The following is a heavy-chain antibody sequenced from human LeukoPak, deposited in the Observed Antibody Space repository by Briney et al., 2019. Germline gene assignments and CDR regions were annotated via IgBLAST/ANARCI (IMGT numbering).Heavy chain of an antibody. CDR2: FYHSGST. J-gene: IGHJ4*02. CDR3: ARGLGTSAVDY. CDR1: GYSISSGYY. Sequence: SETLSLTCVVSGYSISSGYYWGWIRQPPGKGLEWIGSFYHSGSTYYNSSLKSRVTTSVDMSKNQFSLNLSSVTAADTALYYCARGLGTSAVDYWGQGTLVTVSS. D-gene: IGHD1-26*01. V-gene: IGHV4-38-2*01.